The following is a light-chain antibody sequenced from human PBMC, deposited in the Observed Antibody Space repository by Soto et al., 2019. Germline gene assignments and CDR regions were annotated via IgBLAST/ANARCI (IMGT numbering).Light chain of an antibody. Sequence: QSALTQPASVSASPGQSITISCTGTSSDIGTYNYVSWYRQHPGKAPKLMIFDVTNRPSGVSNRFSGSKSGNTASLTIYGLQAEDEADYYCSSYTSSNTLVFGGGTKLTVL. V-gene: IGLV2-14*01. J-gene: IGLJ2*01. CDR1: SSDIGTYNY. CDR2: DVT. CDR3: SSYTSSNTLV.